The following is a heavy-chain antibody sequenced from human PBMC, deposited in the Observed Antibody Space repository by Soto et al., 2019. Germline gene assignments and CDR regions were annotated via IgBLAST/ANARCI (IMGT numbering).Heavy chain of an antibody. V-gene: IGHV4-30-4*01. D-gene: IGHD5-12*01. J-gene: IGHJ5*02. CDR2: IYYSGST. CDR1: GVSMNSDEYY. CDR3: ARDQTSVASGHHWFNR. Sequence: SETLSLTCTVSGVSMNSDEYYWSWIRQPPGKGLEWVGNIYYSGSTSYNPSRKSRLIMSLDTSKNEFSLRLSSVTAADTAVYYCARDQTSVASGHHWFNRWGQGTLVTVSS.